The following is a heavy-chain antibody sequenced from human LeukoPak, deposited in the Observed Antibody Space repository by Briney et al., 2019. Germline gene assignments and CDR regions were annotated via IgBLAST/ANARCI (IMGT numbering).Heavy chain of an antibody. D-gene: IGHD6-13*01. CDR2: IYTSGST. V-gene: IGHV4-61*02. CDR1: GGSISSGSYY. CDR3: AREIAAAGTVGYDY. Sequence: PSETLSLTCTVSGGSISSGSYYWSWIRQPAGKGLEWIGRIYTSGSTNYNASLKSRVTISVDTSKNQFSLKLSSVTAADTAVYYCAREIAAAGTVGYDYWGQGTLVTVSS. J-gene: IGHJ4*02.